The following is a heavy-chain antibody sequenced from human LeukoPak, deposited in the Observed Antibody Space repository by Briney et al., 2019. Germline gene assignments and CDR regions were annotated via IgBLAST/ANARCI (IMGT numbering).Heavy chain of an antibody. Sequence: SETLSLTCTVSGGSITYFYWNWIRQSPEKGLEWIGYISNTGSTNYNPSLKSRVAISVDTSKNQFSLNLSSVTAADTALYYCARGADYYDSSGSNPSYYYYYMDVWGKGTTVTVSS. J-gene: IGHJ6*03. CDR1: GGSITYFY. D-gene: IGHD3-22*01. CDR3: ARGADYYDSSGSNPSYYYYYMDV. V-gene: IGHV4-59*01. CDR2: ISNTGST.